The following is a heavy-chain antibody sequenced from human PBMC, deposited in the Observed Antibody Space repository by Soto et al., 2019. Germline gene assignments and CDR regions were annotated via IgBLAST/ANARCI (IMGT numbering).Heavy chain of an antibody. J-gene: IGHJ4*02. Sequence: ASVKVSCKAPGDTFTSYYLNWVRQAPGQGLEWMGVINPHGGSTKYAQKFQGRVTMTRDTSRSTVYMELRSLRPDDTAIYYCAVYYYERNGFYDYTDYWGQGTQVTVSS. CDR3: AVYYYERNGFYDYTDY. V-gene: IGHV1-46*01. D-gene: IGHD3-22*01. CDR1: GDTFTSYY. CDR2: INPHGGST.